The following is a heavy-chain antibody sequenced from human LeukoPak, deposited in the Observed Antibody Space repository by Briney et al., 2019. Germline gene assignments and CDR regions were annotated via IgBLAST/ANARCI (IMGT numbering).Heavy chain of an antibody. D-gene: IGHD2-21*01. CDR2: IIPIFGTA. J-gene: IGHJ3*02. CDR1: GGTFSSYA. CDR3: ARGLQNYGGIEGDAFDI. Sequence: SVKISCKASGGTFSSYAISWVRQAPGQGLEWMGGIIPIFGTANYAQKFQGRVTITTDESTSTAYMEMSSLRSEDTAVYYCARGLQNYGGIEGDAFDIWGQGTMVTVSS. V-gene: IGHV1-69*05.